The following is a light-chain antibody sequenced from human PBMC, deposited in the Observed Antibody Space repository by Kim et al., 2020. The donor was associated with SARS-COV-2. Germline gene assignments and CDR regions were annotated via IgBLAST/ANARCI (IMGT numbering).Light chain of an antibody. Sequence: QPVLTQPASVSGSLGQSITISCTGSSSDVGADHYVSWYRHHPDKAPKLMIYDVNLRPSGVSNRFSGSKSGNTASLTISGLQAEDEADYYCSTYTDSVMFGGGTQLTVL. CDR3: STYTDSVM. J-gene: IGLJ3*02. CDR2: DVN. CDR1: SSDVGADHY. V-gene: IGLV2-14*03.